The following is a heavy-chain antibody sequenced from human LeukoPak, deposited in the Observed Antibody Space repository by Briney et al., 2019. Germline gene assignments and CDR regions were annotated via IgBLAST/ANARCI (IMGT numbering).Heavy chain of an antibody. J-gene: IGHJ4*02. Sequence: SETLSLTCTVSGGSISSGGYYWSWIRQHPGKGLEWIGYIYYSGSTYYNPSLKSRVTISVDTSKNQFSLKLSSVTAADTAVYYCARGSISSGLNFDYWGQGTLVTVSS. CDR1: GGSISSGGYY. CDR2: IYYSGST. D-gene: IGHD6-19*01. V-gene: IGHV4-31*03. CDR3: ARGSISSGLNFDY.